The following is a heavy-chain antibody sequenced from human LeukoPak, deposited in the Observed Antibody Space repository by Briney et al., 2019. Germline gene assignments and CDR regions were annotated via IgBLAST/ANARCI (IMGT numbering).Heavy chain of an antibody. CDR2: INPNSGGT. J-gene: IGHJ4*02. CDR1: GYTFTDYY. Sequence: GASVKVSCKASGYTFTDYYMHWVRQAPGQGLEWMGWINPNSGGTNYAQKFQDRVTMTRDASISTAYMELSSLRSDDTAPYYCARGGSGNYYNVYYFDYWSQGTLVTVSS. V-gene: IGHV1-2*02. CDR3: ARGGSGNYYNVYYFDY. D-gene: IGHD3-10*01.